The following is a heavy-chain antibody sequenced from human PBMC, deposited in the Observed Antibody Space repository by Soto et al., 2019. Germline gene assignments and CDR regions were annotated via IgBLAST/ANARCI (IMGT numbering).Heavy chain of an antibody. D-gene: IGHD3-3*01. CDR3: ARASTYYDFWSGYGNWFDP. V-gene: IGHV1-69*13. CDR2: IIPIFGTA. Sequence: SVKVSCKASGGTFSSYAISWVRQAPGQGLEWMGGIIPIFGTANYAQKFQGRVTITADESTSTAYMELSSLRSEDTAVYYCARASTYYDFWSGYGNWFDPWGQGTLVTVSS. CDR1: GGTFSSYA. J-gene: IGHJ5*02.